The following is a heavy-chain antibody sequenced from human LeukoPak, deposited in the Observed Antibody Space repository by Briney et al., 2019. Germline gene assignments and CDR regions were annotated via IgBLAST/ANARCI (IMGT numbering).Heavy chain of an antibody. CDR2: IYYSGST. Sequence: NPSETLSLTCTVSGGSISSSSYYWGWIRQPPGKGLEWIGSIYYSGSTYYNPSLKSRVTISVDTSKNQFSLKLSSVTAADTAVYYCARDHGYAFDYWGQGTLVTVSS. D-gene: IGHD5-12*01. J-gene: IGHJ4*02. V-gene: IGHV4-39*02. CDR1: GGSISSSSYY. CDR3: ARDHGYAFDY.